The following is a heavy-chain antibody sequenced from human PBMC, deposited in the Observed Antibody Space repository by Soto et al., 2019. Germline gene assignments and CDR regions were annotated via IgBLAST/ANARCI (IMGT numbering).Heavy chain of an antibody. V-gene: IGHV1-46*03. D-gene: IGHD2-2*01. J-gene: IGHJ6*03. Sequence: ASVEVSCKASGYTFTSYYMHWVRQAPGQGLEWMGIINPSGGSTSYAQKFQGRVTMTRDTSTSTVYMELSSLRSEDTAVYYCARDLGVPASIYYYYMDVWGKGTTVTVSS. CDR1: GYTFTSYY. CDR2: INPSGGST. CDR3: ARDLGVPASIYYYYMDV.